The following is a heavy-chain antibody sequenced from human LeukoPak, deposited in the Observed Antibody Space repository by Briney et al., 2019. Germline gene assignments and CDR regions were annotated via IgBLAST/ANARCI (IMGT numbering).Heavy chain of an antibody. D-gene: IGHD3-16*02. Sequence: ASVKVSCKASGCTFTGYYMHWVRQAPGQGLEWMGWINPNSGGTNYAQKFQGRVTMTRDTSISTAYMELSRLRSDDTAVYYCASMITFGGVIVYDALDIWGQGTMVTVSS. V-gene: IGHV1-2*02. CDR3: ASMITFGGVIVYDALDI. CDR2: INPNSGGT. J-gene: IGHJ3*02. CDR1: GCTFTGYY.